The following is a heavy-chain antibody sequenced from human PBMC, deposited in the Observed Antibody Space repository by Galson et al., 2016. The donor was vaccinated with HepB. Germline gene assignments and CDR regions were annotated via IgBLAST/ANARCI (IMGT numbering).Heavy chain of an antibody. D-gene: IGHD3-3*01. CDR3: ARGLGTIFGVVITDYYYYGMDV. Sequence: SVKVSCKASGYTFRKFGISWVRQAPGQGLEWMGWVSPYSGWVSPYSGNTYYAEKFQGRVTITADESTSTAYMELSSLRSEDTAVYYCARGLGTIFGVVITDYYYYGMDVWGQGTTVTVSS. CDR2: VSPYSGWVSPYSGNT. V-gene: IGHV1-18*01. J-gene: IGHJ6*02. CDR1: GYTFRKFG.